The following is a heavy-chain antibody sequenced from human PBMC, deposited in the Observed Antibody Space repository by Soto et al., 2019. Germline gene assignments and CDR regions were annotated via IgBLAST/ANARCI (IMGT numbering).Heavy chain of an antibody. J-gene: IGHJ4*02. D-gene: IGHD3-3*02. Sequence: GGSLRLSCAASGFTFSSYGMHWVRQAPGKGLEWVAVISYDGSNKYYADTVKVRFTLFRDNYKNTLYLQMTGLRAEDTAVYYCEKDFSVRTRDEQYFDSRREAPPVTVPQ. CDR3: EKDFSVRTRDEQYFDS. V-gene: IGHV3-30*18. CDR1: GFTFSSYG. CDR2: ISYDGSNK.